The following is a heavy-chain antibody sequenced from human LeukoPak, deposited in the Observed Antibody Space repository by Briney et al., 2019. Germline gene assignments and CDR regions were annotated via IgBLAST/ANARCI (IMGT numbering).Heavy chain of an antibody. CDR1: GGSISSSSSY. V-gene: IGHV4-39*01. Sequence: SETLSLTCTVSGGSISSSSSYWGWIRQPPGKGLEWIGSIYYSGSTYYNPSLKSRVTISVDTSKNQFSLKLSSVTAADTAVYYCVVNAYSGWYTLRNNWFDPWGQGTLVTVSS. D-gene: IGHD6-19*01. J-gene: IGHJ5*02. CDR2: IYYSGST. CDR3: VVNAYSGWYTLRNNWFDP.